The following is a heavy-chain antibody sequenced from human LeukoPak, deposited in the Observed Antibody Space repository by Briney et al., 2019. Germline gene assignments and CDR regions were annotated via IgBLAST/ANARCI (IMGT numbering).Heavy chain of an antibody. CDR3: ARGDSSGPFDY. D-gene: IGHD6-19*01. V-gene: IGHV3-33*08. Sequence: PGRSLRLSCAASGFTFSSYGMHWVRQAPGKGLEWVAVLWYDGSKEFYIDSVKGRFTISRDNSENTLYLEMHSLRVEDTAVYYCARGDSSGPFDYWGQGTLVTVSS. CDR2: LWYDGSKE. CDR1: GFTFSSYG. J-gene: IGHJ4*02.